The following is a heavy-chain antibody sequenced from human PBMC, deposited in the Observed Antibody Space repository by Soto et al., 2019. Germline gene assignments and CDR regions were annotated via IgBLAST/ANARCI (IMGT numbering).Heavy chain of an antibody. CDR3: ARAPYIAVAGTSYYYGMDV. CDR1: GYTFTSSA. Sequence: ASVKVSCTASGYTFTSSAMHWVRQARGQRLEWMGWINAGNGNTRYSQKFQGRVTITRDTSASTAYMELSSLRSEDTAVYYCARAPYIAVAGTSYYYGMDVWGQGTTVTVSS. J-gene: IGHJ6*02. CDR2: INAGNGNT. D-gene: IGHD6-19*01. V-gene: IGHV1-3*01.